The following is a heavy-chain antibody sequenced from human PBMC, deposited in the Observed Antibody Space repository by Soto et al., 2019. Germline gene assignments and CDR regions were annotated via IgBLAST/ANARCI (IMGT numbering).Heavy chain of an antibody. CDR3: AKDSKSVAVSAARVYGMVV. V-gene: IGHV3-23*01. Sequence: PGGSLRLSCAGSGFTFGSYAMTWVRQAPGKGLERVSTTRSNGEYTYYSNSVKGRFTVSRDNSKNTLYLEMSSLRAEDTAVYYCAKDSKSVAVSAARVYGMVVWCPGTTVTVPS. J-gene: IGHJ6*02. CDR1: GFTFGSYA. D-gene: IGHD2-2*01. CDR2: TRSNGEYT.